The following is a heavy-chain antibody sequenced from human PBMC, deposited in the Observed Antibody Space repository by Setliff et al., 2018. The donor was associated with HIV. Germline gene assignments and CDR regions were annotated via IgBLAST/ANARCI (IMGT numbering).Heavy chain of an antibody. CDR3: ASGGRGSYYGSGNYYQDYYYYMDV. D-gene: IGHD3-10*01. V-gene: IGHV4-38-2*01. Sequence: SETLSLTCAVSGYSVSSGYYWAWIRQAPGKGLQWIGQMYYTGTTDYNPSLSSRVTISQDKSRNQFSLKLTSVTAADTAVYYCASGGRGSYYGSGNYYQDYYYYMDVWGKGTTVTVSS. J-gene: IGHJ6*03. CDR1: GYSVSSGYY. CDR2: MYYTGTT.